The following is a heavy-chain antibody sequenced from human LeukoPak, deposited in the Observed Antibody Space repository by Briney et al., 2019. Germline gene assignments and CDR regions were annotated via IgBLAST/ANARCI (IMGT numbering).Heavy chain of an antibody. D-gene: IGHD3-3*01. V-gene: IGHV3-9*01. J-gene: IGHJ4*02. CDR2: ISWNSGSI. Sequence: PGGSLRLSCAASGFTFDDYAMHWVRQAPGKGLGWVSGISWNSGSIGYADSVKGRFTISRDNAKNSLYLQMNSLRAEDTALYYCAKGRRFLEWWDSFDYWGQGTLVTVSS. CDR3: AKGRRFLEWWDSFDY. CDR1: GFTFDDYA.